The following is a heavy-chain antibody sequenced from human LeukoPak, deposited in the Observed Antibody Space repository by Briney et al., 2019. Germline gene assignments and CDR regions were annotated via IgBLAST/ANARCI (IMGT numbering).Heavy chain of an antibody. CDR1: GFSFSSNS. Sequence: GGSLRLSCAASGFSFSSNSMNWVRQAPGKGLEWVSSISTSSSYIYYADSVKGRFTISKDNAKNSLYLQMNSLRAEDTAVYYCARDGGRNNDYWGQGILVTVSS. D-gene: IGHD3-3*01. CDR2: ISTSSSYI. V-gene: IGHV3-21*01. J-gene: IGHJ4*02. CDR3: ARDGGRNNDY.